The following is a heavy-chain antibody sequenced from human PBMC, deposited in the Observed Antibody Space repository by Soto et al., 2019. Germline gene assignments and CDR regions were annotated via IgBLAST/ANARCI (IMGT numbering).Heavy chain of an antibody. CDR2: INAGNGNT. CDR1: GYTFTSYA. V-gene: IGHV1-3*01. CDR3: ARGGSSGGRRRDWFDP. D-gene: IGHD6-19*01. J-gene: IGHJ5*02. Sequence: QVQLVQSGAEVKKPGASVKVSCKASGYTFTSYAMHWVRQAPGQRLEWMGWINAGNGNTKYSQKFQGRVTITRDTSASTAYMELSSLRSEDTAVYYCARGGSSGGRRRDWFDPWGQGTLVTVSS.